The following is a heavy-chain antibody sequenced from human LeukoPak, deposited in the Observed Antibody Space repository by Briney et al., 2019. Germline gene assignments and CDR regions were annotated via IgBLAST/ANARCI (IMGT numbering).Heavy chain of an antibody. CDR3: ALTVEGSGTDYFDY. Sequence: ASVKVSCKASGGTFSSYAISWVRQAPGQGLEWMGWISAYNGNTNYAQKLQGRVTMTTDTSTSTAYMELRSLRSDDTAVYYCALTVEGSGTDYFDYWGQGTLVTVSS. CDR1: GGTFSSYA. CDR2: ISAYNGNT. D-gene: IGHD6-13*01. J-gene: IGHJ4*02. V-gene: IGHV1-18*01.